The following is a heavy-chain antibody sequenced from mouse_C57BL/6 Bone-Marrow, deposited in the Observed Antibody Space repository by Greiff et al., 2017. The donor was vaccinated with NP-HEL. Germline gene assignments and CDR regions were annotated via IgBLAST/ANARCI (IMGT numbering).Heavy chain of an antibody. CDR3: ARDRRYYGSKSMDY. D-gene: IGHD1-1*01. V-gene: IGHV5-4*01. CDR2: ISDGGSYT. Sequence: EVQVVESGGGLVKPGGSLKLSCAASGFTFSSYSMSWVRQTPEQRLEWVATISDGGSYTYYPDNVKGRFTISRDTAKNHPYLQMSHLKSEDTAMYYCARDRRYYGSKSMDYWGQGTSVTVSS. CDR1: GFTFSSYS. J-gene: IGHJ4*01.